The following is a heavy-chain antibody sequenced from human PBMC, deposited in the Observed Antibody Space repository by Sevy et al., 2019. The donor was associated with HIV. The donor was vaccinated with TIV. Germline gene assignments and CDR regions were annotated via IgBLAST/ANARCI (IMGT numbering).Heavy chain of an antibody. Sequence: GGSLRLSCGVSGFALRSYTMNWVRQAPGKGLEWVASIIATGGSTYYADSVKGRFTISRDVSKSTLYLQMNSLTAEDTAMFYCAKTLQKLPFHPHYFDYWGQGTLVTVSS. CDR1: GFALRSYT. CDR2: IIATGGST. CDR3: AKTLQKLPFHPHYFDY. V-gene: IGHV3-23*01. J-gene: IGHJ4*02. D-gene: IGHD2-21*02.